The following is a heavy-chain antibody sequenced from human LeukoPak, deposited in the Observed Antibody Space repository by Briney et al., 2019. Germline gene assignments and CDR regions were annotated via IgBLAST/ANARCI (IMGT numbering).Heavy chain of an antibody. V-gene: IGHV4-39*07. J-gene: IGHJ6*04. CDR3: ARDLGGYPFFTYV. CDR2: VDQTGSP. D-gene: IGHD2-15*01. Sequence: SETLSLTCSVSGGSLRSDRHNWAWVRQSADKGLEHIGSVDQTGSPYYNPPLKSRVTISVDTSNKQFSLNLTSVTAADTAVYYCARDLGGYPFFTYVWGKGITVTVSS. CDR1: GGSLRSDRHN.